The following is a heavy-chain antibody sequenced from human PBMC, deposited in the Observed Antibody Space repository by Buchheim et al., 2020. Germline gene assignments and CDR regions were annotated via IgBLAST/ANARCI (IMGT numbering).Heavy chain of an antibody. V-gene: IGHV4-31*03. D-gene: IGHD6-6*01. J-gene: IGHJ4*02. Sequence: QVQLQESGPGLVKPSQTLSLTCTVSGGSICSGGYYWSWIRQHPGKGLEWIGYIYYSGSTYYNPSFKSRVTIPVDTSKNQFSLKLSSVTAADTAVYYCARFLEGSSVDYCDYWGQGTL. CDR2: IYYSGST. CDR1: GGSICSGGYY. CDR3: ARFLEGSSVDYCDY.